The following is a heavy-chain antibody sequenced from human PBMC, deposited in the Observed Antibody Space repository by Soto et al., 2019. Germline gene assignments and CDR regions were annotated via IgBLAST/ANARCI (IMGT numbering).Heavy chain of an antibody. CDR2: IIPIPGTA. CDR3: ARSQGSSTSLEIYYYYYYGMDV. Sequence: QVQLVQSGAEVKKPGSSVKVYCKASEGTFGSYAISWVRQAPGQGLEWMGGIIPIPGTANYAQKFQGRVTIAADESTSTAYMELSSLRSEDTAVYYCARSQGSSTSLEIYYYYYYGMDVWGQGTTVTVSS. V-gene: IGHV1-69*01. D-gene: IGHD2-2*01. J-gene: IGHJ6*02. CDR1: EGTFGSYA.